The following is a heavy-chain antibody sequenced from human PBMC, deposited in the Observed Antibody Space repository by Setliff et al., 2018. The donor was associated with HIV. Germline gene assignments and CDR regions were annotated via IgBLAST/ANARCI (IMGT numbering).Heavy chain of an antibody. D-gene: IGHD6-13*01. CDR3: ARGVYSSSWPDY. J-gene: IGHJ4*02. Sequence: GGSLRLSCAASGFTFSSYWMHWVRQAPGKGLVWVSRINSDGSSTSYADSVKGRFTISRDNAKNTLYLQMNSLRAEDTAVYYCARGVYSSSWPDYWGQGTQVTVS. CDR1: GFTFSSYW. V-gene: IGHV3-74*01. CDR2: INSDGSST.